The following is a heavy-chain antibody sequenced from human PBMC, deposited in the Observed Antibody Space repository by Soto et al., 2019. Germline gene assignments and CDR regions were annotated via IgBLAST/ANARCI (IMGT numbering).Heavy chain of an antibody. J-gene: IGHJ6*02. CDR3: AREMPSTAAAYFYYGLNV. D-gene: IGHD6-13*01. CDR2: IVPVFPSV. CDR1: GGAFNNYA. Sequence: QVQLLQSGDEVKRPGSSVKVSCKASGGAFNNYAIYWVRQAPGQGLEWLGTIVPVFPSVYYAPRFQGRLTIIADGSTDTVYMMLTSLKSEATAVYYCAREMPSTAAAYFYYGLNVWGQGTSVTVSS. V-gene: IGHV1-69*18.